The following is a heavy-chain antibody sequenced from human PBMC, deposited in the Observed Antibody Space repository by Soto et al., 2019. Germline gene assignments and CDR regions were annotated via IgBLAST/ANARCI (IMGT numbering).Heavy chain of an antibody. D-gene: IGHD3-22*01. J-gene: IGHJ1*01. CDR3: ASSYYDSSGSALRD. CDR1: GGSISSGGYS. V-gene: IGHV4-30-2*01. Sequence: QLQLQESGSGLVKPSQTLSLTCAVSGGSISSGGYSWSWIRQPPGKGLEWIGYIYHSGSTYYNPSLKSRVTISVDRSTNQFSLKLSSVTAADTAVYYCASSYYDSSGSALRDWGQGTLVTVSS. CDR2: IYHSGST.